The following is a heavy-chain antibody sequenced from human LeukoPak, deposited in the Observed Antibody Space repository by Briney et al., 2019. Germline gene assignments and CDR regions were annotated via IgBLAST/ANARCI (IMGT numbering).Heavy chain of an antibody. V-gene: IGHV3-23*01. J-gene: IGHJ4*02. CDR1: GFTFSSYA. D-gene: IGHD2-2*01. CDR2: ISGSGGST. Sequence: GGSLRLSCAASGFTFSSYAMSWVRQAPGKGLEWVSAISGSGGSTYYADSVKGRFTISRDNAKNSLYLQMNSLRAEDTAVYYCARDRFCSSTSCSSDDYWGQGTLVTVSS. CDR3: ARDRFCSSTSCSSDDY.